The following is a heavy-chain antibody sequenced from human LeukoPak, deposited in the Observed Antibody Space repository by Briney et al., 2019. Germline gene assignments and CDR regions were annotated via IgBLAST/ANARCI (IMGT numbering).Heavy chain of an antibody. CDR3: ARRHPRFFDY. V-gene: IGHV4-34*01. CDR2: INHSGST. CDR1: GGSFSGYY. Sequence: SETLSLTCAVYGGSFSGYYWSWIRQPPGKGLEWIGEINHSGSTNYNPSLKSRVTISVDTSKNQFSLKLSSVTAADTAVYYCARRHPRFFDYWGQGTLVTVSS. D-gene: IGHD3-16*01. J-gene: IGHJ4*02.